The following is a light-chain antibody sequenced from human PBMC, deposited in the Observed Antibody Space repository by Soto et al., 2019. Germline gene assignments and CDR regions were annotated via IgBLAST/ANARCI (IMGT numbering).Light chain of an antibody. CDR1: SSDVGIYDL. J-gene: IGLJ1*01. V-gene: IGLV2-23*02. CDR2: DVT. Sequence: QSVLTQPASVSGSPGQSITISCTGTSSDVGIYDLVSWYKHHPGRAPQLIIYDVTKRPSGVSNRFSGSKSGNTASLTISGLQAEDEADYYCCSYAGSSTVVFGTGTKLTVL. CDR3: CSYAGSSTVV.